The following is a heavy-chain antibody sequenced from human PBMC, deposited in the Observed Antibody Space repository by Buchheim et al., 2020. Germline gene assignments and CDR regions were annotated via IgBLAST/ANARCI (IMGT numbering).Heavy chain of an antibody. CDR1: GGSISSGAYY. V-gene: IGHV4-31*03. CDR3: TGIPAGNTYGWFVP. CDR2: MYYNGRS. Sequence: QVQLQESGPGLVKSSQTLSLTCYVSGGSISSGAYYWNWIRQHPEKGLEWIGYMYYNGRSNYNPSLKSRATISIDTFKSQFSLRLTSVTAADTALYYCTGIPAGNTYGWFVPWGQGTL. D-gene: IGHD4-17*01. J-gene: IGHJ5*02.